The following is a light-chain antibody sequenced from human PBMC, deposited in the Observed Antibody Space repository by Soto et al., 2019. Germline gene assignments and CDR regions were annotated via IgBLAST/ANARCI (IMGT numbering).Light chain of an antibody. J-gene: IGKJ4*02. CDR3: QQYKNWPRT. Sequence: EIVLTQSPATLSVSPGDSVTLSFRASQSVYINLAWYQHKRGQAPRLLIYGASTRATDMPGRFSGSGSGTEFTLTISSLQSEDFAVYYCQQYKNWPRTFGRGTKVDI. CDR2: GAS. V-gene: IGKV3-15*01. CDR1: QSVYIN.